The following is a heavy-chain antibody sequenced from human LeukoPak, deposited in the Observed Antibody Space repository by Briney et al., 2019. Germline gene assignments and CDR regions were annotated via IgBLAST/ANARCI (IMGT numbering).Heavy chain of an antibody. Sequence: PSETLSLTCAVYGGSFSGYYWGWIRQPPGKGLEWIGSIYYSGSTYYNPSLKSRVTISVDTSKNQFSLKLSSVTAADTAVYYCARLANYDFWSGYSGDWGQGTMVTVSS. V-gene: IGHV4-39*01. CDR2: IYYSGST. CDR3: ARLANYDFWSGYSGD. D-gene: IGHD3-3*01. CDR1: GGSFSGYY. J-gene: IGHJ3*01.